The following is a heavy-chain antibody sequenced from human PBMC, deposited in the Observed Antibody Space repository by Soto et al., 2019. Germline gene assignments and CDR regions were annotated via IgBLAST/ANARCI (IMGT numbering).Heavy chain of an antibody. CDR1: GYTFTSYY. CDR2: INPSGGST. J-gene: IGHJ4*02. CDR3: ARDSSYGSGSQSLDY. D-gene: IGHD3-10*01. V-gene: IGHV1-46*01. Sequence: ASVKVSCKASGYTFTSYYMHWARQAPGQGLEWMGIINPSGGSTSYAQKFQGRVTMTRDTSTSTVYMELSSLRSEDTAVYYCARDSSYGSGSQSLDYWGQGTLVTVSS.